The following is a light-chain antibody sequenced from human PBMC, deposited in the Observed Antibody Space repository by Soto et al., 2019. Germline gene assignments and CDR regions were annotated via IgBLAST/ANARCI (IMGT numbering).Light chain of an antibody. CDR2: GAS. J-gene: IGKJ2*01. Sequence: EIVLTQSPGTLSLSPGERAILSCRASQSVSSSYLAWYLQKPGQAPRLLIYGASSRATGIPDRFSGSGSGTDFTLTISRLEPEDFAVYYCQQYGSSPYTFGQGTKREIK. CDR3: QQYGSSPYT. V-gene: IGKV3-20*01. CDR1: QSVSSSY.